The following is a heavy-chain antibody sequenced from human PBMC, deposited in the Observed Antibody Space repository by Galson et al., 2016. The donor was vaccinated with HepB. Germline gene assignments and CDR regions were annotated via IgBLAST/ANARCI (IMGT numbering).Heavy chain of an antibody. CDR3: ARGRPGTFTVLGN. CDR2: INSDGSSS. D-gene: IGHD1-1*01. Sequence: SLRLSCAASGFTFSGHWMHWVRQAPGKGLIWVSRINSDGSSSSYADYVKGRFTISRDDAKNTLYLQLNSLRAEDTAIYYCARGRPGTFTVLGNWGQGTLVIVSS. V-gene: IGHV3-74*01. J-gene: IGHJ4*02. CDR1: GFTFSGHW.